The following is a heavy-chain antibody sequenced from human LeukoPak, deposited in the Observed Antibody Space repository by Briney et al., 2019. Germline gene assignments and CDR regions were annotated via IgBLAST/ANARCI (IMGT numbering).Heavy chain of an antibody. CDR3: ARDDILLWFGESYGMDV. Sequence: PSETLSLTCTVSGGSISSYYWSWIRQPAGKGLEWIGRIYTSGSTNYNPSLKSRVTMSVDTSKNQFSLKLSSVTAADTAVYYCARDDILLWFGESYGMDVWGQGTTVTVSS. D-gene: IGHD3-10*01. CDR2: IYTSGST. J-gene: IGHJ6*02. CDR1: GGSISSYY. V-gene: IGHV4-4*07.